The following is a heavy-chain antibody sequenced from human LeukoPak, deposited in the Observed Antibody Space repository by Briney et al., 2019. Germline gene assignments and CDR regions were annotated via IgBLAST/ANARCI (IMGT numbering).Heavy chain of an antibody. CDR1: GYTFTGYY. CDR2: INSNSGGT. CDR3: AREKVEGANWFDP. D-gene: IGHD2-15*01. Sequence: ASVTVSCKASGYTFTGYYMHWVRQAPGQGLEWMGWINSNSGGTNYAQKFQGRVTMTRDTSISTVYMELSRLRSDDTAVYYCAREKVEGANWFDPWGQGTLVTVFS. V-gene: IGHV1-2*02. J-gene: IGHJ5*02.